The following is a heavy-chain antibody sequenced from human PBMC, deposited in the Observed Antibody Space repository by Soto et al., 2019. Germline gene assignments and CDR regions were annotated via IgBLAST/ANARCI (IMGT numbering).Heavy chain of an antibody. CDR1: GFTFDDYA. D-gene: IGHD2-15*01. CDR3: AKDTLSTVAAPGPFDY. V-gene: IGHV3-9*01. J-gene: IGHJ4*02. CDR2: ISWNSGSI. Sequence: PGGSLRLSCAASGFTFDDYAMHWVRQAPGKGLEWVSGISWNSGSIGYADSVKGRFTISRDNAKNSLYLQMNSLRAEDTALYYCAKDTLSTVAAPGPFDYWGQGTLVTVSS.